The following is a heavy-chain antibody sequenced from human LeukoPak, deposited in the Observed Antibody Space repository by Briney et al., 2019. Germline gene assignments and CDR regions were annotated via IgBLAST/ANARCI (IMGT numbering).Heavy chain of an antibody. CDR1: GFTFSSYA. J-gene: IGHJ4*02. CDR2: ISGSGGST. D-gene: IGHD5-18*01. Sequence: PGGSLRLFCAASGFTFSSYAMSWVRQAPGKGREWVSAISGSGGSTYYADSVKGRFTISRDNSKNTLYLQMNSLRAEDTAVYYCAKSPIQLWCFDYWGQRTLVTVSS. V-gene: IGHV3-23*01. CDR3: AKSPIQLWCFDY.